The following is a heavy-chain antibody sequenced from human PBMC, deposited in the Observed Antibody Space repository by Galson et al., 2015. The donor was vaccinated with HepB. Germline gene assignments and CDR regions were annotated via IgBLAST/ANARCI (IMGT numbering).Heavy chain of an antibody. Sequence: VKVSCKASGYTFTSYAMHWVRQAPGQRLEWMGWINAGNGNTKYSQKFQGRVTITRDTSASTAYMELSSLRSEDTAVYYCARAPPRGPYYYDSSGYYDYWGQGTLVTVSS. V-gene: IGHV1-3*01. CDR3: ARAPPRGPYYYDSSGYYDY. D-gene: IGHD3-22*01. CDR1: GYTFTSYA. J-gene: IGHJ4*02. CDR2: INAGNGNT.